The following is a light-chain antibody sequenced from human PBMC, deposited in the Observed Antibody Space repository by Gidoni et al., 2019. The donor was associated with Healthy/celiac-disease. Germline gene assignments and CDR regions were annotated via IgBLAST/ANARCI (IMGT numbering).Light chain of an antibody. CDR3: QKYYSTPQVT. CDR1: QSVLYSSNNKNY. CDR2: WAS. Sequence: DIVMTQSPDSLAVSRGDGATINCKSSQSVLYSSNNKNYLAWYQQKPGQPPKLLIYWASTRESGVPDRFGCSRSGTDFTRTIGSLQSEDVAVYYCQKYYSTPQVTFGKGTRLEIK. V-gene: IGKV4-1*01. J-gene: IGKJ5*01.